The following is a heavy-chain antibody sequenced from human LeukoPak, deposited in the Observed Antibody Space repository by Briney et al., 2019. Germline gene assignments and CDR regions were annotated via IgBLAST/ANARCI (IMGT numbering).Heavy chain of an antibody. CDR1: GYSFISYG. CDR2: ISAYNGNT. J-gene: IGHJ4*02. CDR3: AREVGATTVRYFDY. V-gene: IGHV1-18*01. Sequence: ASVKVSCKASGYSFISYGISWVRQAPGQGLEWMGWISAYNGNTNYAQKLQGRVTMTTDTSTSTAYMELRSLRSDDTAVYYCAREVGATTVRYFDYWGQGTLVTVSS. D-gene: IGHD1-26*01.